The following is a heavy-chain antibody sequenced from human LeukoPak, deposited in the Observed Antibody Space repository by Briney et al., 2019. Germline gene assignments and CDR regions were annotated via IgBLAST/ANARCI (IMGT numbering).Heavy chain of an antibody. CDR2: INPNSGGT. CDR3: ARDESTGTFIY. J-gene: IGHJ4*02. V-gene: IGHV1-2*06. D-gene: IGHD1-1*01. Sequence: GASVKVSCKASGYTFTGYYMHWLRQAPGQGLEWMGRINPNSGGTNYAQKFQGRVTMTRDTSISTAYMELSRLRSDDTAVYYCARDESTGTFIYWGQGTLVTVSS. CDR1: GYTFTGYY.